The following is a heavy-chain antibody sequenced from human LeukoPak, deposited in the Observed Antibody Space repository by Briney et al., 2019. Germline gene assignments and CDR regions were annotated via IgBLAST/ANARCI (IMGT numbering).Heavy chain of an antibody. J-gene: IGHJ4*02. CDR1: GFTFSSYS. D-gene: IGHD3-10*01. CDR3: ARGAYYGSSHFDY. V-gene: IGHV3-21*01. CDR2: ISSSSYI. Sequence: GGSLRLSCAASGFTFSSYSMDWVRQAPGKGLEWVSSISSSSYIYCADSVKGRFTISRDNAKNSLYLQMNSLRAEDTAVYYCARGAYYGSSHFDYWGQGTLVTVSS.